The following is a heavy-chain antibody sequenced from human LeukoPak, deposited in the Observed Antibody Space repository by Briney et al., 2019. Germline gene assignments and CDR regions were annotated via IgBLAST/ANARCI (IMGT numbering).Heavy chain of an antibody. Sequence: SETLSLTCTVSGGSISSSTYYWGWIRQPPGKGLEWIGSLYYSGSTFYNPSLESRVTISLDTSKNQFSLKLSSVTAADTAMYYCAREDSSGWYSNPWGQGTLVTVSS. V-gene: IGHV4-39*07. CDR1: GGSISSSTYY. CDR3: AREDSSGWYSNP. CDR2: LYYSGST. D-gene: IGHD6-19*01. J-gene: IGHJ5*02.